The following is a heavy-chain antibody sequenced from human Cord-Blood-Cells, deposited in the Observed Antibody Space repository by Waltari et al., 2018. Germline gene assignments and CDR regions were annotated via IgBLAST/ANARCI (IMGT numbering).Heavy chain of an antibody. Sequence: QVQLVQSGAEVKRPGASVKVSCKVSGYTLPELSMHWVRQAPAKGLEWMGGFDPEDGETIYAQKFQGRVTMTEDTSTDTAYMELSSLRSEDTAVYYCATSSSRYYYYYYGMDVWGQGTTVTVSS. V-gene: IGHV1-24*01. CDR3: ATSSSRYYYYYYGMDV. CDR1: GYTLPELS. D-gene: IGHD6-13*01. J-gene: IGHJ6*02. CDR2: FDPEDGET.